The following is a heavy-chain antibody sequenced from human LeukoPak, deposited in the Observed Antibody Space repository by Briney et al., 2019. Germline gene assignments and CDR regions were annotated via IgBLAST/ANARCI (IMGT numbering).Heavy chain of an antibody. Sequence: ASVKVSCKASGDTFTWARQAPGQGLEWMGWIGAYSGNTNYAQKFQGRVTMTTDTSTTTVYIELRSLRSDDTAVYYCARGRIAAAGILRFDPWGQGTLVTVSS. J-gene: IGHJ5*02. CDR1: GDTFT. CDR3: ARGRIAAAGILRFDP. D-gene: IGHD6-13*01. CDR2: IGAYSGNT. V-gene: IGHV1-18*01.